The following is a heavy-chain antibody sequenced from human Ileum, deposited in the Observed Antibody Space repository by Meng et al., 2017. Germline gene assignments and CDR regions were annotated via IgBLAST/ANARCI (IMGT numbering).Heavy chain of an antibody. J-gene: IGHJ5*02. Sequence: QVQLQESGPGLVKPSQTLSLTCTVSGCSISSGDYYWSWIRQPPGKGLEWIGYIYYSGSTYYNPSLKSRVTISVDTSKNQFPLKLSSVTAADTAVYYCARENTIFGVVWGSWFDPWGQGTLVTVSS. CDR3: ARENTIFGVVWGSWFDP. D-gene: IGHD3-3*01. CDR1: GCSISSGDYY. V-gene: IGHV4-30-4*01. CDR2: IYYSGST.